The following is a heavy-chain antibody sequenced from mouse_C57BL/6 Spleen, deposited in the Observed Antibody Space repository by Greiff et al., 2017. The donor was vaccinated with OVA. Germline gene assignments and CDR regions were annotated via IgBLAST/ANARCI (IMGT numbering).Heavy chain of an antibody. CDR3: ARLKGDSNWFAY. J-gene: IGHJ3*01. Sequence: EVKLVESGGDLVKPGGSLKLSCAASGFTFSSYGMSWVRQTPDKRLEWVATISSGGSYTYYPDSVKGRFTISRDNAKNTLYLQMSSLKSEDTAMYYCARLKGDSNWFAYWGQGTLVTVSA. D-gene: IGHD2-5*01. CDR2: ISSGGSYT. CDR1: GFTFSSYG. V-gene: IGHV5-6*01.